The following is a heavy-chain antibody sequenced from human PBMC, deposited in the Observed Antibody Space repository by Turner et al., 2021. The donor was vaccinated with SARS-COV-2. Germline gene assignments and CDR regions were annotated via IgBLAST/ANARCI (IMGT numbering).Heavy chain of an antibody. J-gene: IGHJ5*02. CDR3: ARHGPTSTTKAFDP. CDR2: IYYSGST. D-gene: IGHD4-17*01. V-gene: IGHV4-39*01. CDR1: GGSISSSYYY. Sequence: QLQLQASVPGLVKPSETRSLSCTVSGGSISSSYYYWGWIRQPPGKGLEWIGSIYYSGSTYYNPSLKSRVTISVDTSKNQFSLKLNSVTAADTAVYYRARHGPTSTTKAFDPWGQGTLVAVSS.